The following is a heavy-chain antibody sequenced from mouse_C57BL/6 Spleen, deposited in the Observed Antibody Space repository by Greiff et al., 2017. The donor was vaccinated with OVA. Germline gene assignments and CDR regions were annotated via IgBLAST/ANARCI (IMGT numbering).Heavy chain of an antibody. J-gene: IGHJ1*03. CDR2: IDPSDSYT. V-gene: IGHV1-50*01. CDR3: ARGDYGGWYFDV. Sequence: QVQLQQPGAELVKPGASVTLSCKASGYTFTSYWMQWVKQRPGQGLEWIGEIDPSDSYTTYNQKFKGKATLTVDTSSSTAYMQLSSLTSEDSAVYDGARGDYGGWYFDVWGTGTTVTVSS. CDR1: GYTFTSYW. D-gene: IGHD2-4*01.